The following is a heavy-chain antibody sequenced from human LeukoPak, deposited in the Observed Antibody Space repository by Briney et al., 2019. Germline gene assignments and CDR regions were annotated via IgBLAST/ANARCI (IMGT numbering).Heavy chain of an antibody. CDR3: ARGLDNWNVYIFDY. V-gene: IGHV4-38-2*02. CDR1: GYSIRNGYN. D-gene: IGHD1-20*01. Sequence: PSETLSLTCTVSGYSIRNGYNWGWIRLSPGKGLEWLGSIYQSGSTYDNPSLKSRVTISVDTSKNQFSLKLSSVTAADTAVYYCARGLDNWNVYIFDYWGLGTLVTVSS. CDR2: IYQSGST. J-gene: IGHJ4*02.